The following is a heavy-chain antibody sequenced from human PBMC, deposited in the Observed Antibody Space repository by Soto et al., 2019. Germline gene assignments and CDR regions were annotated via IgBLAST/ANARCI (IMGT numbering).Heavy chain of an antibody. CDR3: ARMPIGYCSGGICHPVRWFDS. J-gene: IGHJ5*01. Sequence: SETLSLTCAVYRGSFSGYYWSWIRQPPGKRLEWIGEINHSGSTNYNPSLKSRVTISVDTSKNQFSLKLSSVTAADTAVYYCARMPIGYCSGGICHPVRWFDSWGQGPLLTVSS. CDR1: RGSFSGYY. CDR2: INHSGST. V-gene: IGHV4-34*01. D-gene: IGHD2-15*01.